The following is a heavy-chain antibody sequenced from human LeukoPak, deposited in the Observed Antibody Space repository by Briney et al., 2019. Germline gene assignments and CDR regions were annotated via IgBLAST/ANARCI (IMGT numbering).Heavy chain of an antibody. CDR3: ASLEKSAAGPYYFDY. CDR1: GGSISSYY. V-gene: IGHV4-59*08. CDR2: TYYSGST. J-gene: IGHJ4*02. D-gene: IGHD6-13*01. Sequence: SETLSLTCTVSGGSISSYYWSWIRQPPGKGLEWIGYTYYSGSTNYNPSLKSRVTISVDTSKNQFSLKLSSGTAADTAVYYCASLEKSAAGPYYFDYWGQGTLVTVSS.